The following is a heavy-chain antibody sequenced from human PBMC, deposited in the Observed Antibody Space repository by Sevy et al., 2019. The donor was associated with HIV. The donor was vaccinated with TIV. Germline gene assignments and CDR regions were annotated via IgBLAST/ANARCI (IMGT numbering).Heavy chain of an antibody. CDR3: ARGFGYCSGGSCGGDAFDI. Sequence: GGSLRLSCAASGFTFSSYAMHWVRQAPGKGLEYVSAISSNGGSTYYAHSVKGRFTISRDNSKNTLYLQIGSLRAEDMAVYYCARGFGYCSGGSCGGDAFDIWGQGTMVTVSS. J-gene: IGHJ3*02. CDR2: ISSNGGST. CDR1: GFTFSSYA. V-gene: IGHV3-64*01. D-gene: IGHD2-15*01.